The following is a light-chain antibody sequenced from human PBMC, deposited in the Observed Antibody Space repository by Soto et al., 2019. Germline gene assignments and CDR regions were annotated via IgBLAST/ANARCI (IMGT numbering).Light chain of an antibody. CDR1: QGISSY. J-gene: IGKJ1*01. CDR2: AAS. CDR3: QQRTNWLWT. V-gene: IGKV1-8*01. Sequence: AIRMTQSPSSLSAPTGDRVTITCRASQGISSYLAWYQQKPGKAPKLLIYAASTLQSGVPSRFSGSGSGTDFTLTISSLEPEDFAVYYCQQRTNWLWTFGPGTKVDIK.